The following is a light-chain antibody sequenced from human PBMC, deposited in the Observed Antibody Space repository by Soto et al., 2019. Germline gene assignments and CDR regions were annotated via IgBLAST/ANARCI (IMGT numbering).Light chain of an antibody. CDR3: QQRFQWPT. J-gene: IGKJ4*01. Sequence: EIVLTQSPATLSLSPGERATLSCRASQSVSSYLAWYQQKPGQAPRLLIYDASNRATGIPARFSGSGSGTDFTLTISSLEPEDFAVYYCQQRFQWPTFGGGTKVEIK. CDR2: DAS. CDR1: QSVSSY. V-gene: IGKV3-11*01.